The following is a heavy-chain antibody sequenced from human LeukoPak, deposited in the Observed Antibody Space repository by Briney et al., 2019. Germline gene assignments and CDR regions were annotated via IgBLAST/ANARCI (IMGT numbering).Heavy chain of an antibody. CDR1: GFSFTNHG. CDR3: AKDWGTSGTTGWMFEY. J-gene: IGHJ4*02. V-gene: IGHV3-33*06. CDR2: IWYDGSKK. D-gene: IGHD1-1*01. Sequence: GGSLTLSCAASGFSFTNHGMHWVRQAPGKGLEWVAIIWYDGSKKYYADSVKGRFTISRDNSKNTLSLQMNSLRVEDTAVYYCAKDWGTSGTTGWMFEYWGQGALVTVSS.